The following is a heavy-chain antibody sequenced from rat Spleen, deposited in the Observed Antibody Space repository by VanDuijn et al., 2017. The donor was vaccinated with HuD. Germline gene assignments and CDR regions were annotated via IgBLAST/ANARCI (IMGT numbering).Heavy chain of an antibody. D-gene: IGHD1-2*01. Sequence: EVQLVESGGGLVQPGRSLNLSCAASGFTFSDFFMAWVRQAPAKGLEWVATISSDGSSTYYPDSVKGRFTISRDNAKSTLYLQMNSLRSEDTATYYCTRDPFITIAVKGYWGQGVMVTVSS. J-gene: IGHJ2*01. CDR1: GFTFSDFF. CDR2: ISSDGSST. V-gene: IGHV5-29*01. CDR3: TRDPFITIAVKGY.